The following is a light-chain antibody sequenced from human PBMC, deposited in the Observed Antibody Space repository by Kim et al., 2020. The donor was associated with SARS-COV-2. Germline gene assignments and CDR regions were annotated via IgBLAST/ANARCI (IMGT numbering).Light chain of an antibody. Sequence: ALGQKVRIKCQGDSLRNYYATWDQQKPGQAPVLVIYGENKRPSGIPDRFSRSNSGDTASLTITGAQAEDEADYYCNSRDSSGNHLVFGGGTKVTVL. CDR1: SLRNYY. CDR2: GEN. CDR3: NSRDSSGNHLV. J-gene: IGLJ3*02. V-gene: IGLV3-19*01.